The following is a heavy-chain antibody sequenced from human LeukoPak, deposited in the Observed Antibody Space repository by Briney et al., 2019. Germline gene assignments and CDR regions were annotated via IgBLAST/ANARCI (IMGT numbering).Heavy chain of an antibody. V-gene: IGHV4-59*01. CDR1: GGSISSYY. D-gene: IGHD3-22*01. J-gene: IGHJ4*02. CDR2: IYYSGST. CDR3: ARVIALDDYDSSCYLDY. Sequence: SETLSLTCTVSGGSISSYYWSWIRQPPGKGLEWIGYIYYSGSTNYNPSLKSRVTISVDTSKNQFSLKLSSVTAADTAVYYCARVIALDDYDSSCYLDYWGQRTLFTVSS.